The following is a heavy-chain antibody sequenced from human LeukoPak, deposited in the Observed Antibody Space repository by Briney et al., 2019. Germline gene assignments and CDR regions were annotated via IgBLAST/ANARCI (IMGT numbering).Heavy chain of an antibody. V-gene: IGHV3-48*03. CDR3: ARAGYYASFFDY. CDR1: GFTFSSYE. Sequence: GGSLRLSCAASGFTFSSYEMNWVRQAPGKGLEWVSYISSSGSNIYYADSVKGRFTISRDNAKNSLYLQMNSLRAEDTAVYYCARAGYYASFFDYWGQGTLVTVSS. J-gene: IGHJ4*02. D-gene: IGHD3-3*01. CDR2: ISSSGSNI.